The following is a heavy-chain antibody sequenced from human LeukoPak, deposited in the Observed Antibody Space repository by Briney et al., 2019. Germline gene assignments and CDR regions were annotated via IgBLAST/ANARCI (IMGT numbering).Heavy chain of an antibody. D-gene: IGHD1-1*01. V-gene: IGHV3-23*01. Sequence: GGSLRLSCAASGFTFSSYAMSWVRQAPGKGLQWVSTISGSGGSTYYADSVKGRFTISRDNSKNTLYLQMNSQRAEDTAVYYCARRPGLERYYFDYWGQGTLVTVSS. CDR1: GFTFSSYA. CDR3: ARRPGLERYYFDY. J-gene: IGHJ4*02. CDR2: ISGSGGST.